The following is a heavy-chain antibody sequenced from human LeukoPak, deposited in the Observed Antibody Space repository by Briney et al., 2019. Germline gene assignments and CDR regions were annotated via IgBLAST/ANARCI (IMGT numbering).Heavy chain of an antibody. V-gene: IGHV4-38-2*01. CDR1: GYSISRCYY. Sequence: SETLSLTCAVSGYSISRCYYWGWIRQPPGKGLEWIGSIYHSGSTYYNPSLKSRVTISVDTFKNQFSLKLSSVAAADTAVYYCARSVRGEDYWGQGTLVTVSS. J-gene: IGHJ4*02. D-gene: IGHD3-10*01. CDR3: ARSVRGEDY. CDR2: IYHSGST.